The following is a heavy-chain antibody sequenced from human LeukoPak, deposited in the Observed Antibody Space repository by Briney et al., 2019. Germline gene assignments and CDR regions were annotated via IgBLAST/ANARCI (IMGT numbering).Heavy chain of an antibody. CDR2: IYPGDSDT. Sequence: GESLKISCKGSGYSFTSYWIGWVRQMPGKGLEWMGIIYPGDSDTRYSPSFQGQVTISADKSISTAYLQWSSLKASDTAMYYCARTVAVAGTFGLSSVFAFDYWGQGTLVTVSS. CDR1: GYSFTSYW. V-gene: IGHV5-51*01. J-gene: IGHJ4*02. D-gene: IGHD6-19*01. CDR3: ARTVAVAGTFGLSSVFAFDY.